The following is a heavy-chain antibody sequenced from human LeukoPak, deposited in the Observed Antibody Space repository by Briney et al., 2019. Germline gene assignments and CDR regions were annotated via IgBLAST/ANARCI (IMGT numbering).Heavy chain of an antibody. CDR1: GGSFSSSDYY. CDR3: ARHEWGITNAFDI. V-gene: IGHV4-39*01. Sequence: PSETLSLTCTVSGGSFSSSDYYWGWIRQPPGKGLGWIGSIYYSGTTYYNPSLKRRVTISVDTSKNQFSLKLRSVTASDTAVYYCARHEWGITNAFDIWGQGTMVTVSS. CDR2: IYYSGTT. D-gene: IGHD1-14*01. J-gene: IGHJ3*02.